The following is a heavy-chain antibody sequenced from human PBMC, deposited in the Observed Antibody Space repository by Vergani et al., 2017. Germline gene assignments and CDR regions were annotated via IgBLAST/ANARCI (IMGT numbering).Heavy chain of an antibody. CDR2: SYTSGAT. CDR3: ARDGGEHDKDDFVV. Sequence: QVQLQESGPGLVKPSQTLSLTCTVSGGSFSTGGQSWTWLRQSAGKGLEWIGPSYTSGATNYNPSLRSRANMSVDASKKQFSLKLTSVTAADTAVYYCARDGGEHDKDDFVVWGQGTKVTV. V-gene: IGHV4-61*02. J-gene: IGHJ3*01. CDR1: GGSFSTGGQS. D-gene: IGHD2-21*01.